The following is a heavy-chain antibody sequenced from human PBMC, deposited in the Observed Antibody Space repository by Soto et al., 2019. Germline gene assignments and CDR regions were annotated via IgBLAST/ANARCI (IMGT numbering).Heavy chain of an antibody. CDR3: VSGGARKTSWFDP. D-gene: IGHD6-6*01. Sequence: EVQLVESGGGLVQPGGSLRLSCAASGFTFSSYSMNWVRQAPGKGLEWVSYISSSSSTIYYADSVKGRFTISRDNAKNSLYLQMISLRDEDTAVYYCVSGGARKTSWFDPWGQGTLVTVSS. CDR2: ISSSSSTI. J-gene: IGHJ5*02. V-gene: IGHV3-48*02. CDR1: GFTFSSYS.